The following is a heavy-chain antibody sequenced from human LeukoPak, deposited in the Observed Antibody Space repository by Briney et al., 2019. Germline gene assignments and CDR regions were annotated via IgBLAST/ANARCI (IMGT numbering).Heavy chain of an antibody. CDR3: AREPRYCSGGSCYSGFDY. D-gene: IGHD2-15*01. Sequence: SETLSLTCTVSGGSISTSNYYWGWIRQPPGKGLEWIGSTYYSGSTYYNPSLKSRVTISVDTSKNQFSLKLSSVTAADTAVYYCAREPRYCSGGSCYSGFDYWGQGTLVTVSS. J-gene: IGHJ4*02. V-gene: IGHV4-39*07. CDR1: GGSISTSNYY. CDR2: TYYSGST.